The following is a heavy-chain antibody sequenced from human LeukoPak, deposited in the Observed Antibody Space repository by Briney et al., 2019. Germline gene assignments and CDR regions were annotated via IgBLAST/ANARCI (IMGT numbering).Heavy chain of an antibody. V-gene: IGHV3-74*01. CDR3: ARQEYGALNY. Sequence: PGGSLRLSCAASGFTFSSYWMHWVRQAPGKGLVWVSRIKSDGSTTTYADSVKGRFTISRDNAKNTLYLQMNSLRAEDTAVYYCARQEYGALNYWGQGTLVTVSS. CDR2: IKSDGSTT. J-gene: IGHJ4*02. CDR1: GFTFSSYW. D-gene: IGHD4-17*01.